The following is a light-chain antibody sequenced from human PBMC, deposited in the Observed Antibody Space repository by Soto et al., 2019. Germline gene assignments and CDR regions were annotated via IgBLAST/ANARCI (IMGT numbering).Light chain of an antibody. CDR2: AAS. J-gene: IGKJ4*01. CDR1: QGISSY. Sequence: TQLTQSPSSLSASVGDRVTITCRASQGISSYLAWFQQKPGKAPKLLIYAASTLQSGVPSRFSGSGSETDFTLSISSLQPEDFATDYCQQLNSYPLTFGGGTKVEIK. V-gene: IGKV1-9*01. CDR3: QQLNSYPLT.